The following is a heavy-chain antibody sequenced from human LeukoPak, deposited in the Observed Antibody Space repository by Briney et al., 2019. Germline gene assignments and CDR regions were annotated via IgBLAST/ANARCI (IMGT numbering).Heavy chain of an antibody. Sequence: SETLSLTCAVSGGSIGSYYWSWIRQPPGKGLEWIGYIHDSGSTKYNPSLKSRVTMSVDTSRNHLSLKLSSVTAADTAVYYCARGSVGVATILLDYWGQGTLVTVSS. J-gene: IGHJ4*02. V-gene: IGHV4-59*01. CDR3: ARGSVGVATILLDY. D-gene: IGHD5-12*01. CDR1: GGSIGSYY. CDR2: IHDSGST.